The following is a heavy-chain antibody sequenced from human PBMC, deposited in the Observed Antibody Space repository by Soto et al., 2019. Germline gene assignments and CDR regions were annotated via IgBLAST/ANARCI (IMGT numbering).Heavy chain of an antibody. CDR1: AFTFNNYA. J-gene: IGHJ4*02. V-gene: IGHV3-23*01. D-gene: IGHD3-22*01. CDR3: AKSRYSASSGDFYDY. Sequence: EVQLLESGGGLVQPGGSLSLSCAASAFTFNNYAMSWVRQAPGKGLVWVSGIGGSGRTTYYADSVKGRFTISRDNSNNTLFLQMNRRRAEDKAVYNGAKSRYSASSGDFYDYWGQGTLVTVSS. CDR2: IGGSGRTT.